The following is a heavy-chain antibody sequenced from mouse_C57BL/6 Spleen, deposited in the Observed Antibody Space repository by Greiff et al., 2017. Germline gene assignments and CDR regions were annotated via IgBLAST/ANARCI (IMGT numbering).Heavy chain of an antibody. CDR3: AGGDYGKGLYYYAMGY. J-gene: IGHJ4*01. V-gene: IGHV1-54*01. CDR1: GYAFTNYL. CDR2: INPGSGGT. D-gene: IGHD2-1*01. Sequence: QVQLQQSGAELVRPGTSVKVSCKASGYAFTNYLIEWVKQRPGQGLEWIGVINPGSGGTNYNEKFKGKATLTADKSSSTAYMQLSSLTSEDSAVYFYAGGDYGKGLYYYAMGYWGQGTSVTVSS.